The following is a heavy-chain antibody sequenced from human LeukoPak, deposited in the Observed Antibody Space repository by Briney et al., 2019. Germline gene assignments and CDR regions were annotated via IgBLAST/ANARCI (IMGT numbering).Heavy chain of an antibody. CDR2: IKQDGSEK. CDR1: GFTFSSYW. J-gene: IGHJ4*02. Sequence: GGSLRLSCAASGFTFSSYWMSWVRQAPGKGLEWVANIKQDGSEKYYVDSVKGRFTISRDNAKNSLYLQMNSLRAEDSAVYYCARDQVAAATDYWGQGTLVTVSS. V-gene: IGHV3-7*01. D-gene: IGHD6-13*01. CDR3: ARDQVAAATDY.